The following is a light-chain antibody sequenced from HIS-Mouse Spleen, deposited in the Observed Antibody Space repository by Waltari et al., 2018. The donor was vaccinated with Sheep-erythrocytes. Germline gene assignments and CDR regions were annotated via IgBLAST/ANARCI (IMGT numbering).Light chain of an antibody. CDR2: GAS. CDR3: QQYNNWPPVT. Sequence: EIVMTQSPATLSVSPGERATLSCRASQSVSRNLAWYQQKPGQAPRLLIYGASTRATSIPARFSGSGSGTEFTLTISSMQSEDFAVYYCQQYNNWPPVTFGQGTKVEIK. V-gene: IGKV3-15*01. J-gene: IGKJ1*01. CDR1: QSVSRN.